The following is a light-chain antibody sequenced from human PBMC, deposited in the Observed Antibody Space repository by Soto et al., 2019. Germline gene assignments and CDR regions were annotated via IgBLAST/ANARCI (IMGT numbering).Light chain of an antibody. V-gene: IGKV3-20*01. CDR3: QQYCSSPPWT. CDR2: GAS. CDR1: QSVSSSY. Sequence: EIVLTQSPGTLSLSPGERATLSCRASQSVSSSYLAWYQQKPGQAPRLLIYGASSRATGIPDRFSGSGSGTDFTLTIRRLEPEDFAVHDCQQYCSSPPWTFGQGTKVEIK. J-gene: IGKJ1*01.